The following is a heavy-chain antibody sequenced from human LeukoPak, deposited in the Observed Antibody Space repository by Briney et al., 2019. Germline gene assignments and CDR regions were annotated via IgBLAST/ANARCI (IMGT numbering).Heavy chain of an antibody. CDR2: IYHSGST. V-gene: IGHV4-38-2*02. D-gene: IGHD4-17*01. CDR1: GYSISSGYY. J-gene: IGHJ4*02. CDR3: ARTSNDYGDGDDY. Sequence: SETLSLTCTVSGYSISSGYYWGWIRQPPGKGLEWIGSIYHSGSTYYNPSLKSRVTISVDTSKNQFSLKLSSVTAADTAVYYCARTSNDYGDGDDYWGQGTLVTVSS.